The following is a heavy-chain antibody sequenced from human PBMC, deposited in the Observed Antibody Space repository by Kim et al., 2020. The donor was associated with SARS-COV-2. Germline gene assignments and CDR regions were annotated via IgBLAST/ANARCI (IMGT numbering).Heavy chain of an antibody. CDR1: GYTFTSYA. D-gene: IGHD3-3*01. CDR3: AREHPPYYDFWSGLVQQYGMDV. V-gene: IGHV7-4-1*02. J-gene: IGHJ6*02. Sequence: ASVKVSCKASGYTFTSYAMNWVRQAPGQGLEWMGWINTNTGNPTYAQGFTGRFVFSLDTSVSTAYLQISSLKAEDTAVYYCAREHPPYYDFWSGLVQQYGMDVWGQGTTVTVSS. CDR2: INTNTGNP.